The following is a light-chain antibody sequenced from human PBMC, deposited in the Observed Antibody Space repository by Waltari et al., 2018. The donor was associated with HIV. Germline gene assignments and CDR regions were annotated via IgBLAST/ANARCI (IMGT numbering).Light chain of an antibody. CDR1: SSNVGASY. CDR3: ATWDNRLTTVL. V-gene: IGLV1-51*01. CDR2: DDD. J-gene: IGLJ2*01. Sequence: QSVLTQPPSVSAAPGQKVTISCSGGSSNVGASYVSWYQQLPGAAPKLLIFDDDQRPSGIPDRFSGSKSGTSATLCITGLQTGDEADYYCATWDNRLTTVLFGGGTKLTVL.